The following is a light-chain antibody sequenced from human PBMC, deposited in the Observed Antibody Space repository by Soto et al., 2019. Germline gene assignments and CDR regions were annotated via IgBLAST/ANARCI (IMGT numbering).Light chain of an antibody. CDR2: KVS. V-gene: IGKV2-30*01. CDR3: MQCTHWPPT. CDR1: QSLVYSDGNTD. J-gene: IGKJ4*01. Sequence: DVVMTQSPLSLPVTLGQPASISCRSSQSLVYSDGNTDLNWVQQRPGQSQRRLIYKVSKRDSGVTDKFSGSGSGTDLTLKISRVEAEDVGVYYCMQCTHWPPTLGGGPKVQIK.